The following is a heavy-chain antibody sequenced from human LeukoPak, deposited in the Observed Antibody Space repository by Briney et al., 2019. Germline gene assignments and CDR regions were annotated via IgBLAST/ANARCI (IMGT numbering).Heavy chain of an antibody. D-gene: IGHD3-16*01. CDR2: IWYDGSNK. CDR1: GFTFSSYW. J-gene: IGHJ6*02. CDR3: ARDILGAGYYYGMDV. V-gene: IGHV3-33*08. Sequence: PGGSLRLSCAASGFTFSSYWMHWVRQAPGKGLEWVAVIWYDGSNKYYADSVKGRFTISRDNSKNTLYLQMNSLRAEDTAVYYCARDILGAGYYYGMDVWGQGTTVTVSS.